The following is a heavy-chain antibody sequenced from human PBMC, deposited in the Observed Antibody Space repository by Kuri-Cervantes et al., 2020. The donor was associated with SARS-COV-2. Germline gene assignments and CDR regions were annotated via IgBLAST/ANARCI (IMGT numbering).Heavy chain of an antibody. CDR1: GGSISSYY. V-gene: IGHV4-4*07. D-gene: IGHD3-22*01. Sequence: SETLSLTCTVSGGSISSYYWSWIRQPAGKGLEWIGRIYTSGSTNYNPSLKSRVAMSVDTSKNQFSLKLSSVTAADTAVYYCARDYYDSSGYYYPDYWGQGNLVNGAS. CDR2: IYTSGST. CDR3: ARDYYDSSGYYYPDY. J-gene: IGHJ4*02.